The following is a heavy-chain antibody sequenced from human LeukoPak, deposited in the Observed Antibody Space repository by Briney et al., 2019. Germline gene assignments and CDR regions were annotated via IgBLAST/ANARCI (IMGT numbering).Heavy chain of an antibody. J-gene: IGHJ5*02. CDR1: GVSFSGYY. D-gene: IGHD3-3*01. CDR2: INHSGST. CDR3: ARGARYYDFWSGYGNWFDP. V-gene: IGHV4-34*01. Sequence: SETLSLTCAVYGVSFSGYYWSWLRQPPGKGLEWVGEINHSGSTNYNPSLKSRVTISVDTSKNQFSLKLSSVTAADTAVYYCARGARYYDFWSGYGNWFDPWGQGTLVTVSS.